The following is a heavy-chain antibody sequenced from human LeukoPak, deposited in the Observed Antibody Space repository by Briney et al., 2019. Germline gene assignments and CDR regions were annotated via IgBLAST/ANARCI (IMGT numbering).Heavy chain of an antibody. CDR3: AGGGYCSSSSCFAPLFDW. V-gene: IGHV4-59*01. CDR1: GASISRYY. Sequence: SETLSLTCTVSGASISRYYWSWIRQSPGKGLEWIGYIYNSETTNYTPSLKSRVAMSLYTSRSQFSLRLRSVTAADTALYFCAGGGYCSSSSCFAPLFDWWGRGTLVTVSS. CDR2: IYNSETT. J-gene: IGHJ4*02. D-gene: IGHD2-2*01.